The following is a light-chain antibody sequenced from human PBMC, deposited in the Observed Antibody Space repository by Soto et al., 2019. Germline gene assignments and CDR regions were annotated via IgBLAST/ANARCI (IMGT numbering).Light chain of an antibody. CDR3: QQYAASPRS. Sequence: EIVLTQSPGTLSLSPRKRATLSSRAGQSVSSNYLAWYQHKPGSHPSLLIFGESSRAPVIQDRFNGSGSGTDFTLTISRLEPEDCAVYYCQQYAASPRSFGQGTHVEF. CDR2: GES. V-gene: IGKV3-20*01. J-gene: IGKJ1*01. CDR1: QSVSSNY.